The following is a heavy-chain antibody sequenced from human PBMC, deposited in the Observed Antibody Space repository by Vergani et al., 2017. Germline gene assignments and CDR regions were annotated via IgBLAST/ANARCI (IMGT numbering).Heavy chain of an antibody. CDR3: ARELHDFWRGSYYSDY. J-gene: IGHJ4*02. D-gene: IGHD3-3*01. CDR1: GFTFSSYA. V-gene: IGHV3-23*01. CDR2: ISGSGGST. Sequence: EVQLLESGGGLVQPGGSLRLSCAASGFTFSSYAMSWVRQAPGKGLEWVSAISGSGGSTYYADSVKGRFTISRDNSKNTLYLQMNSLRAEDTAVYYCARELHDFWRGSYYSDYWGQGTLVTVS.